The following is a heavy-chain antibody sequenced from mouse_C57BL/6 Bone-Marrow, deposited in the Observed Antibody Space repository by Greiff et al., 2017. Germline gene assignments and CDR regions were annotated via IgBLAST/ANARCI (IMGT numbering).Heavy chain of an antibody. CDR3: ARVGGYSNLFHWYFDV. J-gene: IGHJ1*03. V-gene: IGHV5-4*01. CDR2: ISDGGSYT. D-gene: IGHD2-5*01. Sequence: EVQGVESGGGLVKPGGSLKLSCAASGFTFSSYAMSWVRQTPEKRLAWVATISDGGSYTYYPDNVKGRFTISRDNAKNNLYLQMSHLKSEDTAMYYCARVGGYSNLFHWYFDVWGTGTTVTVSS. CDR1: GFTFSSYA.